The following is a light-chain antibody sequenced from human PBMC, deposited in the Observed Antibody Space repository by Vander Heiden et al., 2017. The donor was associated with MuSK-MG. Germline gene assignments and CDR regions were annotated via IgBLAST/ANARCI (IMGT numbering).Light chain of an antibody. CDR3: QQNNNWPPIT. CDR1: QSVSSN. J-gene: IGKJ5*01. CDR2: GAS. Sequence: EIVMTQSPATLSVSPGERATLSCRASQSVSSNLAWYQQKPGQAPRLLIYGASTRATGIPARFSGSGYGTEFTLTISSRQSEDFAVYYCQQNNNWPPITFGQGTRLEIK. V-gene: IGKV3-15*01.